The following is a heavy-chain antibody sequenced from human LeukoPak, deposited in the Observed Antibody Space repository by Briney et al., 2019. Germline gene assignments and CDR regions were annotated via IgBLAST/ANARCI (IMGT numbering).Heavy chain of an antibody. Sequence: SETLSLTCTVSGGSISSYYCSWIRQPPGQGLEWIGYIDYSGSTNYNPSLKSGLTIAVDTSKNQVSLKLSSVTAADTAVYYCARTYSSAGMDVWGQGTTVTVSS. J-gene: IGHJ6*02. CDR3: ARTYSSAGMDV. D-gene: IGHD6-25*01. CDR2: IDYSGST. V-gene: IGHV4-59*08. CDR1: GGSISSYY.